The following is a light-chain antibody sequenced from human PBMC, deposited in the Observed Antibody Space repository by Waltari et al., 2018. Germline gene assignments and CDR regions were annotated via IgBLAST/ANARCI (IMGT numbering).Light chain of an antibody. CDR1: SSNIGSNY. CDR3: AAWDDSLSGSWV. Sequence: QSVLTQPPSASGTPGQRVTISCSVSSSNIGSNYLYWYQQLPGTAPKLLIYRNNQRPSGVPDRFSGSKSGTSASLAISGLRSEDEADYYCAAWDDSLSGSWVFGGGTKLTVL. J-gene: IGLJ3*02. V-gene: IGLV1-47*01. CDR2: RNN.